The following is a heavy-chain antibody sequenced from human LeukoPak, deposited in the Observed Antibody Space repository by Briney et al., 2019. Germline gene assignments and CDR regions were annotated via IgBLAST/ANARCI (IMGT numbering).Heavy chain of an antibody. J-gene: IGHJ3*02. Sequence: PGGSLRLSCAASGFTFSSYSMNWVRQAPGKGLEWVSSISSSSSYIYYADSVKGRFTISRDNAKNSLYLQMNSLRAEDTAVYYCARVPASGYSGRMDGNDAFDIWGQGTMVTVSS. CDR1: GFTFSSYS. V-gene: IGHV3-21*01. CDR2: ISSSSSYI. CDR3: ARVPASGYSGRMDGNDAFDI. D-gene: IGHD3-22*01.